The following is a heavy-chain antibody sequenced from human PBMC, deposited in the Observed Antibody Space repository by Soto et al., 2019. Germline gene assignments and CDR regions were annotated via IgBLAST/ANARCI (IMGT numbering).Heavy chain of an antibody. J-gene: IGHJ6*02. CDR2: IDPSDSYT. Sequence: PGESLKISCKGSGYSFTSYWISLVRQMPGKGLEWMGRIDPSDSYTNYSPPFQGHVTISADKSISTAYLQWSSLKASDTAMYYCARLHYGSGNLPVYGMDVWGQGTTVTVSS. CDR1: GYSFTSYW. D-gene: IGHD3-10*01. V-gene: IGHV5-10-1*01. CDR3: ARLHYGSGNLPVYGMDV.